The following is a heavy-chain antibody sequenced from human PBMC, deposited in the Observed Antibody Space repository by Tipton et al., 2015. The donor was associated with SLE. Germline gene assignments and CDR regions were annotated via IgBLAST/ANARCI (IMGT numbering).Heavy chain of an antibody. V-gene: IGHV5-51*01. J-gene: IGHJ3*01. CDR3: ARHGGWADEYDSFDF. CDR1: GYSFPNFW. D-gene: IGHD3-22*01. Sequence: VQLVQSGAEVKKSGESLKISCKGSGYSFPNFWIGWVRQMPGKGLEWMGITYPADSKTTYSPSFQGQVTISADKSISTAYLQWSSLKASDTAMYYCARHGGWADEYDSFDFWGQGTMVSVSS. CDR2: TYPADSKT.